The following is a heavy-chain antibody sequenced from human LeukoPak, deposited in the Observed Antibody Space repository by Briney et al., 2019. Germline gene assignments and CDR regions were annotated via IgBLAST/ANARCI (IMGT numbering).Heavy chain of an antibody. V-gene: IGHV1-46*01. CDR3: ARDALGSWPADIVVVPAAQWGTFDY. J-gene: IGHJ4*02. CDR1: GYTFTSYY. D-gene: IGHD2-2*01. CDR2: INPSGGST. Sequence: GASVKVSCKASGYTFTSYYMHWVRQAPGQGLEWMGIINPSGGSTSYAQKFQGRVTMTRDMSTSTVYMELSSLRSEDTAVYYCARDALGSWPADIVVVPAAQWGTFDYWGQGTLVTVSS.